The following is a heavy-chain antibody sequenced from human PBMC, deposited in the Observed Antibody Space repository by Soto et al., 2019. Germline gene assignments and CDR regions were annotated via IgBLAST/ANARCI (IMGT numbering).Heavy chain of an antibody. CDR2: ITYDGDYR. Sequence: PVGSLRLSCEGSGFSFGNFAMHWIRRAPGRGLEWLADITYDGDYRHYADSVKGRFTISRDNSKNTLFLEMNGLRPDDTALYYCARDRLPWQLHYHFENCGQGVLLTVSS. J-gene: IGHJ4*02. CDR1: GFSFGNFA. CDR3: ARDRLPWQLHYHFEN. V-gene: IGHV3-30*03. D-gene: IGHD3-10*01.